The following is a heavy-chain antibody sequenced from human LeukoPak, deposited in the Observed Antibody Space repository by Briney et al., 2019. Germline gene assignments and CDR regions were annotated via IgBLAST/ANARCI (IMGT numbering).Heavy chain of an antibody. D-gene: IGHD3-10*01. CDR3: VRGAMVRGVIIDGDDY. CDR2: IYYSGST. Sequence: PSETLSLTCTVSGGSISSCGYYWSWIRQHPGKGLEWIGYIYYSGSTYYNPSLKSRVTISVDTSKNQFSLRLSSVTAADTAVYYCVRGAMVRGVIIDGDDYWGQGTLVTVSS. CDR1: GGSISSCGYY. V-gene: IGHV4-31*03. J-gene: IGHJ4*02.